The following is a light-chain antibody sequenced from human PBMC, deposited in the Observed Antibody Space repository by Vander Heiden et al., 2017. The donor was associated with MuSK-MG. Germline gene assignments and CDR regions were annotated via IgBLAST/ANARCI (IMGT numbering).Light chain of an antibody. CDR2: DVS. CDR1: SSDVGGYNY. J-gene: IGLJ1*01. CDR3: SSYTSSSTRV. V-gene: IGLV2-14*01. Sequence: QSALTQPASVSGSPGQSITISCTGTSSDVGGYNYVSWYQQHPGKAPKLMIYDVSYRPSGVSNRFSGSKSGNTASLTISGLQAEDEADYYCSSYTSSSTRVFGSGTKV.